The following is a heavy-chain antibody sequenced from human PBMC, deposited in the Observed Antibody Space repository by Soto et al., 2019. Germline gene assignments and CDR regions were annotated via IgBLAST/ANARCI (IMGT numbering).Heavy chain of an antibody. CDR2: IYHSGST. V-gene: IGHV4-30-2*01. J-gene: IGHJ4*02. CDR1: GGSISSGGYS. CDR3: ARESDIPTPYFDY. D-gene: IGHD3-9*01. Sequence: SETLSLTCAVSGGSISSGGYSWSWIRQPPGKGLEWVGYIYHSGSTYYNPSLKSRVTISLDTSKNQFSLKLSSVTAADTAVYYCARESDIPTPYFDYWGQGTLVTVSS.